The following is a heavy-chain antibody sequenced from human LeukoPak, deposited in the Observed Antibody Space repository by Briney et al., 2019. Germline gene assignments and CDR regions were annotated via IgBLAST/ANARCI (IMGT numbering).Heavy chain of an antibody. CDR3: ARMDRSIFGVVIIDY. CDR2: IYYSGST. V-gene: IGHV4-31*03. Sequence: SQTLSLTCTVSGGSISGGGYYWSWIRQHPGKGLEWIGYIYYSGSTYYNPSLKSRVTISVDTSKNQFSLKLSSVTAADTAVYYCARMDRSIFGVVIIDYWGQGTLVTVSS. D-gene: IGHD3-3*01. CDR1: GGSISGGGYY. J-gene: IGHJ4*02.